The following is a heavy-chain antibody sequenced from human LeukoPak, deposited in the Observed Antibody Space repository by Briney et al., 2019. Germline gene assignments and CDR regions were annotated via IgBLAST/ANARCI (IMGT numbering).Heavy chain of an antibody. CDR2: IIPIFGTA. D-gene: IGHD2-8*01. CDR3: ARSTLPYDGLPYGMDV. CDR1: GGTFSSCA. Sequence: ASVKVSCKASGGTFSSCAISWVRQAPGQGLEWMGGIIPIFGTANYAQKFQGRVTITADESTSTAYMELSSLRSEDTAVYYCARSTLPYDGLPYGMDVWGQGTTVTVSS. V-gene: IGHV1-69*13. J-gene: IGHJ6*02.